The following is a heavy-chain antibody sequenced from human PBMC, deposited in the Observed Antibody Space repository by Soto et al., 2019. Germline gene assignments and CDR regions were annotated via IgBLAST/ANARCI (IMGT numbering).Heavy chain of an antibody. D-gene: IGHD6-19*01. CDR3: VKDTLPPCIAVAGTRGAFDI. V-gene: IGHV3-64D*06. CDR2: ISSNRIST. Sequence: GGCMRLSCSAYGFSFSSYAMHWVSQAQGKGLEYVSTISSNRISTYYADSVKGRFTISIDNSKNTLYLQMSSMRAEDTAVYYCVKDTLPPCIAVAGTRGAFDIWGQGTMVTVSS. CDR1: GFSFSSYA. J-gene: IGHJ3*02.